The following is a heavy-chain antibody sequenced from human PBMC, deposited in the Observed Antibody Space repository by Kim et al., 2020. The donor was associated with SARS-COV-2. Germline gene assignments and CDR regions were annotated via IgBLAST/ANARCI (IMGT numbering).Heavy chain of an antibody. CDR1: GGSISSYY. Sequence: SETLSLTCTVSGGSISSYYWSWIRQPPGKGLEWIAYIYNSGSTNYNPSLKSRVTVSVDTSKNQSSLKLSSVTAADTAVYYCARVGSYSYKDWGQGTLVTVSS. CDR2: IYNSGST. J-gene: IGHJ4*02. D-gene: IGHD1-26*01. V-gene: IGHV4-59*13. CDR3: ARVGSYSYKD.